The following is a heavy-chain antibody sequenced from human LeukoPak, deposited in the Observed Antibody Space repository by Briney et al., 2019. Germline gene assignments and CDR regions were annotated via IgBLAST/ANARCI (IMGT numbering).Heavy chain of an antibody. CDR3: ARGCSGGSCYSDFDY. CDR1: GGSISSGSYY. V-gene: IGHV4-61*02. CDR2: IYTSGST. J-gene: IGHJ4*02. Sequence: SETLSLTCTVSGGSISSGSYYWSWIRQPAGKGLEWIGRIYTSGSTNYNLSLKSRVTISVDTSKNQFSLKLSSVTAADTAVYYCARGCSGGSCYSDFDYWGQGTLVTVSS. D-gene: IGHD2-15*01.